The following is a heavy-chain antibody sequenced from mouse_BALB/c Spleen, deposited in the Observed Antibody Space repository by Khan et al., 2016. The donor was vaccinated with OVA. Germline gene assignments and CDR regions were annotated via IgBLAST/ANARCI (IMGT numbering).Heavy chain of an antibody. CDR1: GYTFTNYV. CDR3: ARGNWQSYYVDY. D-gene: IGHD4-1*01. V-gene: IGHV1S136*01. CDR2: INPYNGGT. J-gene: IGHJ2*01. Sequence: EVQLHQSGPELVKPGASVKMSCKASGYTFTNYVLHWVKQKPGQGLEWIGYINPYNGGTKYTEKFNGKATLASDKSSITAYMELSSLTSEDSAVYYWARGNWQSYYVDYWGQGTTLTLSS.